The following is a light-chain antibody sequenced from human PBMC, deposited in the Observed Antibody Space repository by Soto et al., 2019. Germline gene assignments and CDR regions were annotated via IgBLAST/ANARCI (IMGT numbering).Light chain of an antibody. J-gene: IGKJ5*01. CDR3: QQRSNGPLT. Sequence: EIVLTQSPATLSLSPGERVTLSCRASQSVSSYFAWYQQKPGQAPRLFIYDASNRATGIPARFSGSGSGTDFTLTISSLEPEDFAVYYCQQRSNGPLTFGQGTRWRLN. CDR2: DAS. CDR1: QSVSSY. V-gene: IGKV3-11*01.